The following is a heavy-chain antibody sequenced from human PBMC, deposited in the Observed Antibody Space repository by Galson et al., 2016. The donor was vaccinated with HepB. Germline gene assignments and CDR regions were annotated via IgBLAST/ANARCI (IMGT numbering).Heavy chain of an antibody. CDR2: IYSTGTT. D-gene: IGHD4-17*01. CDR3: ARVPTESTFVYLNLDL. CDR1: GFTVNRNY. J-gene: IGHJ2*01. Sequence: SLRLSCAASGFTVNRNYMNWVRQAPGKGLEWVSVIYSTGTTYYGDSVKGRFTISRDNSKNTLYLQMNSLRPEDTATYYCARVPTESTFVYLNLDLWGRGTLVTVSS. V-gene: IGHV3-66*02.